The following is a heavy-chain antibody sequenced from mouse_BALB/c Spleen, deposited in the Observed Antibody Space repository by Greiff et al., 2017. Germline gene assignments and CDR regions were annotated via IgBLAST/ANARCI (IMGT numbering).Heavy chain of an antibody. CDR1: GFTFSSYG. CDR2: ISSGGSYT. J-gene: IGHJ3*01. CDR3: ARQDYDEAWFAY. V-gene: IGHV5-6*01. Sequence: DVQLVESGGDLVKPGGSLKLSCAASGFTFSSYGMSWVRQTPDKRLEWVATISSGGSYTYYPDSVKGRFTISRDNAKNTLYLQMSSLKSEDTAMYYCARQDYDEAWFAYWGQGTLVTVSA. D-gene: IGHD2-4*01.